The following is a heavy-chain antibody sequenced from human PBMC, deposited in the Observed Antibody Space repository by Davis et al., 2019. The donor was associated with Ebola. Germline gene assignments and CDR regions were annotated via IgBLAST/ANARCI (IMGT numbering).Heavy chain of an antibody. V-gene: IGHV3-21*01. J-gene: IGHJ6*02. D-gene: IGHD6-6*01. CDR1: GFTFSSYS. Sequence: GGSLRLSCAASGFTFSSYSMNWVRQAPGKGLEWVSSISSSSSYIYYADSVKGRFTISRDNAKNSLYLQMNSLRAEDTAVYYCASSSIAARPGYYYGMDVWGQGTTVTVSS. CDR3: ASSSIAARPGYYYGMDV. CDR2: ISSSSSYI.